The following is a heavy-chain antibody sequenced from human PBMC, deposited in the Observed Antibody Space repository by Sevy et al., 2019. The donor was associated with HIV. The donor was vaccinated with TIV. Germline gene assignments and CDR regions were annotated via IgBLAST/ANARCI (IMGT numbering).Heavy chain of an antibody. CDR2: INQDGSEE. J-gene: IGHJ6*02. CDR1: AFTFSSYW. Sequence: GGSLRLSCAASAFTFSSYWMTWVRQAPGKGLEWVANINQDGSEENYVHSVKGRFTIFRDNTKNSLFLQMNSLSAEDTAVYYCARTGSYADTYYYYYAMDAWGPGTTVTVS. CDR3: ARTGSYADTYYYYYAMDA. V-gene: IGHV3-7*01. D-gene: IGHD3-16*01.